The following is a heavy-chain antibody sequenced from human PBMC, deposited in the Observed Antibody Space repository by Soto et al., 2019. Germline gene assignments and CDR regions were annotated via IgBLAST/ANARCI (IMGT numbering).Heavy chain of an antibody. CDR2: ISSSSSTI. CDR1: GFTFSSYS. Sequence: EVQLVESGGGLVQPGGSLRLSCAASGFTFSSYSMNWVRQAPGKGLGWVSYISSSSSTIYYADSVKGRFTIARDHAKNSLYLQINSLRDEDTAVYYGARDCVDPQRRHVNWGQGTLVTGSS. D-gene: IGHD1-1*01. J-gene: IGHJ4*02. CDR3: ARDCVDPQRRHVN. V-gene: IGHV3-48*02.